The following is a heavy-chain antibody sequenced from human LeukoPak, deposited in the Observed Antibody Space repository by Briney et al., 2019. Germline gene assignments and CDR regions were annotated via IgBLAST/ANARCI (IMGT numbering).Heavy chain of an antibody. J-gene: IGHJ4*02. Sequence: SETLSLTCTVAGGSMSSSSYYWGWIRQPPGKGLEWIGSIYYSGSTYYNPSLKSRVTISVDTSKNQFSLKLSSVTAADTAVYYCARDAVTIFGVVIDYWGQGTLVTVSS. CDR3: ARDAVTIFGVVIDY. CDR1: GGSMSSSSYY. V-gene: IGHV4-39*07. CDR2: IYYSGST. D-gene: IGHD3-3*01.